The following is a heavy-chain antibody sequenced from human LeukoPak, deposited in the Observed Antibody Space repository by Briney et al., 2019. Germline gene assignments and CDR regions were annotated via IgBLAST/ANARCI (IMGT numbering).Heavy chain of an antibody. CDR3: ARPIKGWFDP. J-gene: IGHJ5*02. Sequence: SETLSLTCAVYGGSFSGYYWSWIRQPPGKGLEWIGEINHSESTNYNPSLTSRVTISVDTSKNQFSLKLSSVTAADTAVYYCARPIKGWFDPWGQGTLVTVSS. CDR1: GGSFSGYY. CDR2: INHSEST. D-gene: IGHD5-24*01. V-gene: IGHV4-34*01.